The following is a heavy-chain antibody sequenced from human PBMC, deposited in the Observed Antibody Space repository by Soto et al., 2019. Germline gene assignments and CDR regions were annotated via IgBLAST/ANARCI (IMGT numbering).Heavy chain of an antibody. CDR1: GYTFTSYA. CDR2: INAGNGNT. D-gene: IGHD3-3*01. V-gene: IGHV1-3*01. J-gene: IGHJ5*02. CDR3: ARSYDFWSGYSNWFDP. Sequence: ASVKVSCKASGYTFTSYAMHWVRQTPGQRLEWMGWINAGNGNTKYSQKFQGRVTITRDTSASTAYMELSSLRSEDTAVYYCARSYDFWSGYSNWFDPWGQGTLVTVSS.